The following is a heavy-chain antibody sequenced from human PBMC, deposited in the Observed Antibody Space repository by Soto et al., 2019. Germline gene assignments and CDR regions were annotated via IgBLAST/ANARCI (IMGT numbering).Heavy chain of an antibody. CDR2: ISGSGGST. J-gene: IGHJ4*02. Sequence: EVQLLESGGGLVQPGGSLSLSCAASGFPFSTYAMTWVRQAPGKGLEWVSAISGSGGSTYYADSVKGRFTISRDKSKSTLLLQMNSLRAEDTVVYYCAKNWDTTFSSSSHWGQGALVTVSS. CDR1: GFPFSTYA. D-gene: IGHD6-6*01. V-gene: IGHV3-23*01. CDR3: AKNWDTTFSSSSH.